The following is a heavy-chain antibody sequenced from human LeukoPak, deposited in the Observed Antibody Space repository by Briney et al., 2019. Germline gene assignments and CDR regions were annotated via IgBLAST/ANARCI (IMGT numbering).Heavy chain of an antibody. J-gene: IGHJ6*03. CDR3: AKDRRDIVVVPAAILFDYYYYYMDV. D-gene: IGHD2-2*02. CDR2: IRYDGSNK. CDR1: GFTFSSYG. Sequence: PGGSLRLSCAASGFTFSSYGMHWVRQAPGKGLEWVAFIRYDGSNKYYADSVKGRFTISRDNSKNTLYLQMNSLRAEDTAVYYCAKDRRDIVVVPAAILFDYYYYYMDVWGKGTTVTVSS. V-gene: IGHV3-30*02.